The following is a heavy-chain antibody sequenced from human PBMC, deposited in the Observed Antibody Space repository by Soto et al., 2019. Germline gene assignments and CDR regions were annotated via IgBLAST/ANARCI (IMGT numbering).Heavy chain of an antibody. Sequence: QVQLVESGGGVVQPGRSLRLSCVASGFTFRTYGMHWVRQAPGKGLEWVALIWYDGDNKWYADSVKGRFTISRDNSNNTLHLQMNSLRAEDTAVYYCARARGFGEPSDYWGQGTLVSVSS. CDR3: ARARGFGEPSDY. D-gene: IGHD3-10*01. CDR2: IWYDGDNK. V-gene: IGHV3-33*01. J-gene: IGHJ4*02. CDR1: GFTFRTYG.